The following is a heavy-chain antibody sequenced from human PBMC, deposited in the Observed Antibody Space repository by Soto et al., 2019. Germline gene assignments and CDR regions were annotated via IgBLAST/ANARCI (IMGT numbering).Heavy chain of an antibody. J-gene: IGHJ4*02. V-gene: IGHV3-30*18. D-gene: IGHD5-18*01. CDR2: ISYDGSNK. Sequence: QVQLVESGGGVVQPGRSLRLSCAASGFTFSSYGMHWVRQAPGKGLEWVAVISYDGSNKYYADSVKGRFTISRDNSKNTLYLQMNSLRAEDTAVYYCAKSGLGYLWGQGTLVTVSS. CDR3: AKSGLGYL. CDR1: GFTFSSYG.